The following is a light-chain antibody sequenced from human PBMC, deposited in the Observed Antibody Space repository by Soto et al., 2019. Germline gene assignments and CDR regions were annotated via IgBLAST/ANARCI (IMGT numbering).Light chain of an antibody. CDR1: SGDVGGYDY. Sequence: ALTQPASVSGSPGQSITISCTGTSGDVGGYDYVSWYQQHPGKAPKLMIYDVTNRPSGVSNRFSGSKSGNTASLTISGLQAEDEADYYCTSYASINTYVFGTGTKVTVL. CDR3: TSYASINTYV. CDR2: DVT. J-gene: IGLJ1*01. V-gene: IGLV2-14*01.